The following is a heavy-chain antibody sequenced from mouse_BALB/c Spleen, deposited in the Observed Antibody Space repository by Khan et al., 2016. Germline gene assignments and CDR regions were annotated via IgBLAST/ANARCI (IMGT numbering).Heavy chain of an antibody. Sequence: QVTLKESGPGILQPSQTLSLTCSFSGFSLSTSGMGVGWIRQPSGKGLEWLAHIWWDDDKRYNPALKSRLTISKDTSSKQIFLKIASLDTADTATYYCARISGFPKIFFAFWGQGTLVTVSA. J-gene: IGHJ3*01. CDR1: GFSLSTSGMG. D-gene: IGHD3-1*01. CDR3: ARISGFPKIFFAF. V-gene: IGHV8-8*01. CDR2: IWWDDDK.